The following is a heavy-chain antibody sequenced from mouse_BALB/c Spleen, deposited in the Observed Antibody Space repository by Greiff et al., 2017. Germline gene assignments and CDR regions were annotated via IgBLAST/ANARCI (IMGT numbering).Heavy chain of an antibody. CDR3: NVIYYDYDAWFAY. CDR2: IDPENGDT. CDR1: DFNIKDYY. D-gene: IGHD2-4*01. V-gene: IGHV14-4*02. Sequence: EVQLQQSGAELVRSGASVKLSCTASDFNIKDYYMHWVKQRPEQGLEWIGWIDPENGDTEYAPKFQGKATMTADTSSNTAYLQLSSLTSEDTAVYYCNVIYYDYDAWFAYWGQGTLVTVSA. J-gene: IGHJ3*01.